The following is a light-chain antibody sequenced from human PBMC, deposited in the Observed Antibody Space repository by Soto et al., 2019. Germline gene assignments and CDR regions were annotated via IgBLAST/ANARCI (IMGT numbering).Light chain of an antibody. V-gene: IGKV3-20*01. CDR3: QQYGSSPYT. Sequence: DIVLTQSPCTLSLSPGDRATLSCRASQSVSSRFFAWYQQKPGQAPMLLMYGASSRATGIPDRFSGTGSGTDFTLTISRLEPEDFAVYYCQQYGSSPYTFGLGTKLEIK. CDR1: QSVSSRF. J-gene: IGKJ2*01. CDR2: GAS.